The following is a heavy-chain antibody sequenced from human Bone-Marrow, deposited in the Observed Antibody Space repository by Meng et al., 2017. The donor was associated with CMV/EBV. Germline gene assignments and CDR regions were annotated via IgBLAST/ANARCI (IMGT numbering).Heavy chain of an antibody. V-gene: IGHV3-69-1*01. J-gene: IGHJ6*02. CDR3: ARAGQWLVDYYYYYGMDV. CDR2: ISSSSTI. Sequence: GESLKISCAASGFTFSDYYMSWVRQAPGKGLEWVSSISSSSTIYYADSVKGRFTISRDSAKNSLYLQMNSLRAEDTAVYYCARAGQWLVDYYYYYGMDVWGQGPTVTVSS. D-gene: IGHD6-19*01. CDR1: GFTFSDYY.